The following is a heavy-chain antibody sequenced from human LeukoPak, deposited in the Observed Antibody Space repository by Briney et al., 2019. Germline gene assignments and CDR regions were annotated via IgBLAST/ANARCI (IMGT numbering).Heavy chain of an antibody. Sequence: GGSLRLSCAASGFVFSNYVVHWVRQAPGKGLEWVAVAATDESIKIYTDSVKGRFTIFRDNSKNTLNLQMNSLRVDDTAVYFCARDPTTGAPDFFDYWGHGTLVTVSS. V-gene: IGHV3-30*03. CDR1: GFVFSNYV. D-gene: IGHD3/OR15-3a*01. CDR2: AATDESIK. CDR3: ARDPTTGAPDFFDY. J-gene: IGHJ4*01.